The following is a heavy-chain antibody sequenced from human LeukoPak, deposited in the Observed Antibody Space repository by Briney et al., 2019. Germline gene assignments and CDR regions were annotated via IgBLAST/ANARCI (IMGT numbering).Heavy chain of an antibody. CDR1: GYPFSSFS. J-gene: IGHJ4*02. CDR2: ISSTSSTI. Sequence: GSLRLSCAASGYPFSSFSMNWVRQAPGKGLEWVSYISSTSSTIYYADSVQGRFTVSRDNDKNSLYLQMNSLRDDDTAVYYCARDLISGHYTFDYWGQGTLVTVSS. CDR3: ARDLISGHYTFDY. V-gene: IGHV3-48*02. D-gene: IGHD1-26*01.